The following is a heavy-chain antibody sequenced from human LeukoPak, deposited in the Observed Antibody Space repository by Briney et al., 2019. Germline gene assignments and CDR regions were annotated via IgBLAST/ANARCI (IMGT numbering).Heavy chain of an antibody. CDR1: GFIFSKYS. CDR2: ISSSSDTI. V-gene: IGHV3-48*02. CDR3: ARDGYCSSGSCYGSYDY. J-gene: IGHJ4*02. Sequence: GGSLRLSCAASGFIFSKYSLHWVRQAPGKGLEWVSYISSSSDTIYYADSVKGRFTISRDNAKNSLYLQMNSLRDEDTAVYYCARDGYCSSGSCYGSYDYWGQGTLVTVSS. D-gene: IGHD2-15*01.